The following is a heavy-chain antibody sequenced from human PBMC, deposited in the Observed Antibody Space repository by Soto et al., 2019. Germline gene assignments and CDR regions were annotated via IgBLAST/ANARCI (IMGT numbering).Heavy chain of an antibody. CDR1: GYSFTTQT. J-gene: IGHJ4*02. D-gene: IGHD2-21*02. Sequence: QVHLVQSGAEVKRPGASVKVSCKTSGYSFTTQTLNWVRQAPGQSLEWVGWINGGNGATKYSTKFQGRLYITRDASASTAFMELSSLRSEDTAVYYCARGPNCGGDCDWGQGTLVTVSS. CDR2: INGGNGAT. CDR3: ARGPNCGGDCD. V-gene: IGHV1-3*01.